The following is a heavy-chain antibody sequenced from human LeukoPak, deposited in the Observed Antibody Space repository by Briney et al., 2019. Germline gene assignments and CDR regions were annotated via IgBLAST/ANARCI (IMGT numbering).Heavy chain of an antibody. D-gene: IGHD6-13*01. J-gene: IGHJ4*02. CDR3: AREEEQLVPNY. Sequence: GGSLRLSCAASGFTFSSYAMNWVRQAPGKGLEWVSYISSSGSTIYYADSVKGRFTISRDNAKNSLYLQMNSLRAEDTAVYYCAREEEQLVPNYWGQGTLVTVSS. V-gene: IGHV3-48*04. CDR2: ISSSGSTI. CDR1: GFTFSSYA.